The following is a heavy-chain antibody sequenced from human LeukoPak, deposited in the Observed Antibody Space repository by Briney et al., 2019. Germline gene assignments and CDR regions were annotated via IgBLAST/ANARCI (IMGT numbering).Heavy chain of an antibody. CDR3: AKDGLTIFGVINDAFDI. CDR2: ISASGGTT. CDR1: GFTFGTYA. D-gene: IGHD3-3*01. J-gene: IGHJ3*02. V-gene: IGHV3-23*01. Sequence: DPGGSLRLSWAVSGFTFGTYAMSLVRQAPGKGLEWVSTISASGGTTYYADSVKGRFTISRDDFKNTLYLQMNTLRAEDTALYYCAKDGLTIFGVINDAFDIWGQGTMVTVSS.